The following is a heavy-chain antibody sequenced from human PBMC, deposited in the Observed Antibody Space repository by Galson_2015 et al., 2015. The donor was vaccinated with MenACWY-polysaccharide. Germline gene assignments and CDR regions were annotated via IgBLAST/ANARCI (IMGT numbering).Heavy chain of an antibody. CDR1: GFTFSSYE. J-gene: IGHJ3*02. Sequence: SLRLSCAASGFTFSSYEMNWVRQAPGKGLEWVSYINSIGSTVYYADSVKGRVTISRDNAKNSLYLQMNSLRAEDTAVYYCARVPGSKNAFDIWGQGTMVTVSS. D-gene: IGHD1-1*01. V-gene: IGHV3-48*03. CDR2: INSIGSTV. CDR3: ARVPGSKNAFDI.